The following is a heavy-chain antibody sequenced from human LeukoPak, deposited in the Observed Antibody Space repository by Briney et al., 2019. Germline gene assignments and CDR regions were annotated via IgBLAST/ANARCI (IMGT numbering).Heavy chain of an antibody. Sequence: GGSLRLSCAASGFTFSSYWMSWVRQAPGKGLEWVANIKQDGSEKYYVDSVKGRFTISRDNAKNSLYLQMNSLRAEDTAVYYCARDPSRNWGSFDYWGQGTLVTVSS. CDR3: ARDPSRNWGSFDY. D-gene: IGHD7-27*01. CDR2: IKQDGSEK. J-gene: IGHJ4*02. V-gene: IGHV3-7*01. CDR1: GFTFSSYW.